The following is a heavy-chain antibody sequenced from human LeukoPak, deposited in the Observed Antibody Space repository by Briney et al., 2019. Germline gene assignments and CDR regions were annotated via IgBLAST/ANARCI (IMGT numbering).Heavy chain of an antibody. D-gene: IGHD3-3*01. V-gene: IGHV3-7*01. CDR2: IKEDGSDK. Sequence: GGSLRLSCAASGFTFSSYAMSWVRQAPGRGLEWVANIKEDGSDKQYVDSVRGRFTISRDNAKNSVSLQMDGLRAEDTAVYHCVRESDVWSGPGIGRPLDVWGKGTTVTVSS. CDR1: GFTFSSYA. CDR3: VRESDVWSGPGIGRPLDV. J-gene: IGHJ6*04.